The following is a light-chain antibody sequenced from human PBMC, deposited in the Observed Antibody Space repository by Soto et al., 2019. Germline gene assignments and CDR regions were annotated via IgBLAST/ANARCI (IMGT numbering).Light chain of an antibody. CDR1: QSLGGS. V-gene: IGKV3-15*01. CDR3: QQYRGT. CDR2: GAS. Sequence: EIVLTQSPGTLSLSPGERATLSCRASQSLGGSLAWYQQKPGQAPRLLIYGASTRATGIPARFSGSGSGTEFTLTISSLQSEDFAVYYCQQYRGTFGQGTKVDIK. J-gene: IGKJ1*01.